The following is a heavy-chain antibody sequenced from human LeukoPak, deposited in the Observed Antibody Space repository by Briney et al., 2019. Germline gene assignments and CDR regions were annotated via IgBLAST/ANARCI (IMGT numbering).Heavy chain of an antibody. CDR3: AKDLWPYGMIVVEALGYYYGMDV. Sequence: GGSLRLSCAASGFTFSNYAMSWVRQAPGKGLERVSAIDSTGAYTWYADSVKGRFTISKDSSKTILYLQMNSLRAEDTAVYYCAKDLWPYGMIVVEALGYYYGMDVWGQGTTVTVSS. CDR1: GFTFSNYA. J-gene: IGHJ6*02. V-gene: IGHV3-23*01. D-gene: IGHD3-22*01. CDR2: IDSTGAYT.